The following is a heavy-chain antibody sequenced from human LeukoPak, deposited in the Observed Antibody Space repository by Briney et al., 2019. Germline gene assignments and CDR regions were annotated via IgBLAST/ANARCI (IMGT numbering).Heavy chain of an antibody. Sequence: PGGSLRLSCATSGFNFDNAWMNWVRQAPGKGLEWVAVIWYDGSNKYYADSVKGRFTISRDNSKNTLYLQMNSLRAEDTAVYYCARVAVAGTFDYWGQGTLVTVSS. CDR3: ARVAVAGTFDY. CDR1: GFNFDNAW. J-gene: IGHJ4*02. V-gene: IGHV3-33*01. D-gene: IGHD6-19*01. CDR2: IWYDGSNK.